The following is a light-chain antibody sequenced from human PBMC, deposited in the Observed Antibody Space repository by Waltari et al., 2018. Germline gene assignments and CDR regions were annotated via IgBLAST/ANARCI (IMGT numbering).Light chain of an antibody. Sequence: QSALSQPASVSGSPGQSLTITCTGASTDLASYTFLAWYQHHPNRAPKLIIYEATKRPSGISHRFSGAKSGATASLRISGLQADEEADYYCCSYTGSSTSYGCGGGTKVTVL. CDR3: CSYTGSSTSYG. V-gene: IGLV2-23*01. CDR1: STDLASYTF. CDR2: EAT. J-gene: IGLJ1*01.